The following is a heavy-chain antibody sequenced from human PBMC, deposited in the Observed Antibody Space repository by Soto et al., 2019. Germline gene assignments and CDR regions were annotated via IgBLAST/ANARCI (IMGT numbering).Heavy chain of an antibody. D-gene: IGHD6-19*01. CDR2: ISYDGSNK. CDR3: ARDLSGYSSGWSILDYYYYGMDV. V-gene: IGHV3-30-3*01. CDR1: GFTFSSYA. J-gene: IGHJ6*02. Sequence: GSLRLSCAASGFTFSSYAMHWVRQAPGKGLEWVAVISYDGSNKYYADSVKGRFTISRDNSKNTLYLQMNSLRAEDTAVYYCARDLSGYSSGWSILDYYYYGMDVWGQGTTVTVSS.